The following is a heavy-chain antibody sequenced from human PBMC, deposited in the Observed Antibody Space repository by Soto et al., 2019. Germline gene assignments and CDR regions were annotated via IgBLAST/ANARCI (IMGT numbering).Heavy chain of an antibody. D-gene: IGHD3-9*01. CDR1: GGSISSGGYY. CDR2: IYYSGST. J-gene: IGHJ6*03. V-gene: IGHV4-31*03. CDR3: AIMRYFDWLLPDYYYYMDV. Sequence: SETLSLTCTVSGGSISSGGYYWSWIRKHPGKGLEWIGYIYYSGSTYYNPSLKSRVTISVDTSKNQFSLKLSSVTAADTAVYYCAIMRYFDWLLPDYYYYMDVWGKGTTVTVSS.